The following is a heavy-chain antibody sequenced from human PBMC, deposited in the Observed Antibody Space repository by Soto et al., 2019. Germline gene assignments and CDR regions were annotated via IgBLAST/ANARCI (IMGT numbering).Heavy chain of an antibody. J-gene: IGHJ4*02. Sequence: PGGSLRLSCAASGFTFSSYSMNWVRQAPGKGLEWVSSISSSSSYIYYADSAKGRFTISRDNAKNSLYLQMNSLRAEDTAVYYCAREALYTMIVAWRERYFDYWGQGTLVTVSA. CDR3: AREALYTMIVAWRERYFDY. CDR1: GFTFSSYS. CDR2: ISSSSSYI. V-gene: IGHV3-21*01. D-gene: IGHD3-22*01.